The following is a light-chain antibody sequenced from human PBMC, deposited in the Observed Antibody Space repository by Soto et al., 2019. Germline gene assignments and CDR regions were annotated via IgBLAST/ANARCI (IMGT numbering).Light chain of an antibody. CDR2: AAS. CDR1: QGISNY. CDR3: KKDNSEPPEIT. Sequence: EIQMTQSPSSLSASVGDRVTITCRASQGISNYLAWYQQKPGKVPKLLIYAASTLQSGVPSRFSGSGSGTDVTLTISTLQPEDVATYYCKKDNSEPPEITFLXGTKVDIX. J-gene: IGKJ4*01. V-gene: IGKV1-27*01.